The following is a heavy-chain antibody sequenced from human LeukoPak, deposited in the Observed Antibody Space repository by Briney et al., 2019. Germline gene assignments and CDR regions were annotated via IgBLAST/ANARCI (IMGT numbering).Heavy chain of an antibody. CDR2: IYYSGST. J-gene: IGHJ5*02. CDR3: ARGMAAAYDYNWFDA. CDR1: GGSISSSSYY. V-gene: IGHV4-39*07. Sequence: SETLSLTCTVSGGSISSSSYYWGWIRQPPGKGLEWIGSIYYSGSTYYNPSLKSRVTISVDTSKNQFSLKVASVTAADTAVYFCARGMAAAYDYNWFDAWGQGTLVTVSS. D-gene: IGHD5-12*01.